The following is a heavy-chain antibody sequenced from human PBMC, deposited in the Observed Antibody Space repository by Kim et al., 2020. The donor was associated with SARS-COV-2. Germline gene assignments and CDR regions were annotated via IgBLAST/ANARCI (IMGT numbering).Heavy chain of an antibody. D-gene: IGHD1-26*01. CDR3: ARGSGSYRGALDY. J-gene: IGHJ4*02. V-gene: IGHV1-46*01. Sequence: YAQKFQGRVTMTRDTSTSTVYMELSSLRSEDTAVYYCARGSGSYRGALDYWGQGTLVTVSS.